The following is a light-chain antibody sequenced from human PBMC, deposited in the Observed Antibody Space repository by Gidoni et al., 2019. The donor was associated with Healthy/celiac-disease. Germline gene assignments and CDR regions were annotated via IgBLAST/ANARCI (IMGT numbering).Light chain of an antibody. Sequence: IQMTQSPSSLSASVGDRVTITCRASQSISSYVNWYQQKPGKAPKLLSYAASSLQSGVPSRFSGSGSGTDFTLTISSLQPEDFATYYCQQSYSTPLTFGGGTKVESK. CDR2: AAS. J-gene: IGKJ4*01. CDR1: QSISSY. CDR3: QQSYSTPLT. V-gene: IGKV1-39*01.